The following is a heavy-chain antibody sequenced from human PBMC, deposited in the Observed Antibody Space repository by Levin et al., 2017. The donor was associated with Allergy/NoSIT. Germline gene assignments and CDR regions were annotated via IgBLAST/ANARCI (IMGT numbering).Heavy chain of an antibody. CDR1: GFTFSSYA. Sequence: GGSLRLSCAASGFTFSSYAMSWVRQAPGKGLEWVSAISGSGGSTYYADSVKGRFTISRDNSKNTLYLQMNSLRAEDTAVYYCANHYDYSWGSDRDLDAFDIWGQGTMVTVSS. CDR2: ISGSGGST. D-gene: IGHD3-16*02. J-gene: IGHJ3*02. V-gene: IGHV3-23*01. CDR3: ANHYDYSWGSDRDLDAFDI.